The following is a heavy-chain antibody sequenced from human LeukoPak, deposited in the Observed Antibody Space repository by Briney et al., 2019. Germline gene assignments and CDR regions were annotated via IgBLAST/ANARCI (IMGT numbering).Heavy chain of an antibody. CDR1: GGTFSSYA. J-gene: IGHJ6*02. CDR3: ASRSKDILTGYYEYYYYYGMDV. Sequence: SVKVSCKASGGTFSSYAISWVRQAPGQGLEWMGGIIPIFGTANYAQKFQGRVTMTTDTSTSTAYMELRSLRSDDTAVYYCASRSKDILTGYYEYYYYYGMDVRGQGTTVTVSS. V-gene: IGHV1-69*05. D-gene: IGHD3-9*01. CDR2: IIPIFGTA.